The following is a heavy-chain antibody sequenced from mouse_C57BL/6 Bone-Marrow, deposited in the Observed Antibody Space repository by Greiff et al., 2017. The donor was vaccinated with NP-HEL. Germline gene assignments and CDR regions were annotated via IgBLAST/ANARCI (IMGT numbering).Heavy chain of an antibody. D-gene: IGHD1-1*01. CDR3: AREEVITTSYFDY. CDR2: IHPNSGST. CDR1: GYTFTSYW. J-gene: IGHJ2*01. Sequence: QVQLQQSGAELVKPGASVKLSCKASGYTFTSYWMHWVKQRPGQGLEWIGMIHPNSGSTNYNEKFKSKATLTVDKSSSTAYMQLSSLTSEDSAVYYCAREEVITTSYFDYWGQGTTLTVSS. V-gene: IGHV1-64*01.